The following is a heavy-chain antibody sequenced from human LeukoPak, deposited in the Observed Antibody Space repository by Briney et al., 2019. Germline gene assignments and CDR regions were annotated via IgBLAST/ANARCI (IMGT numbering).Heavy chain of an antibody. Sequence: KPSETLSLTCTVSGGSISSYYWSWIRQPAGKGLEWIGRIYISGGTNYNTSLKSRVTMSVDTSKNQFSLKLSLVTAADTAVYYCARGYSYGYGVYYFDYWGQGTLVTVSS. V-gene: IGHV4-4*07. CDR2: IYISGGT. CDR1: GGSISSYY. J-gene: IGHJ4*02. CDR3: ARGYSYGYGVYYFDY. D-gene: IGHD5-18*01.